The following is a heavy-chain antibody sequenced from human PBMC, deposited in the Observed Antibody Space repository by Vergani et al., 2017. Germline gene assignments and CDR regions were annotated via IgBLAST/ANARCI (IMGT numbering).Heavy chain of an antibody. CDR2: VGFDGSDT. V-gene: IGHV3-74*01. CDR1: GFTFRIYG. Sequence: VQLVESGGGVVQPGGSLRLSCIASGFTFRIYGMHWVRQAPGKGLEWVSRVGFDGSDTVYADSVKGRFTISKDSAMNTVHLQMTNVRAEDTAVYFCARDGAGTIDFDYWGPGILVTVSS. J-gene: IGHJ4*02. CDR3: ARDGAGTIDFDY. D-gene: IGHD1-26*01.